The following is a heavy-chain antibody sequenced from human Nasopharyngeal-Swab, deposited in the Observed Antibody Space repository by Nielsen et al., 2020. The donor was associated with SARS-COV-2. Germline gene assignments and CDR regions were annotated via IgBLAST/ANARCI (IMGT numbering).Heavy chain of an antibody. Sequence: ASVKVSCKASGYTFTSYAMHWVRQAPGQRLEWMGWINAGSGNTKYSQKFQGRVTITRDTSASTAYMELSSLRSEDTAVYYCARVEAGYSSGGPYYYYGMDVWGQGTTVTVSS. D-gene: IGHD6-19*01. CDR3: ARVEAGYSSGGPYYYYGMDV. CDR1: GYTFTSYA. V-gene: IGHV1-3*01. J-gene: IGHJ6*02. CDR2: INAGSGNT.